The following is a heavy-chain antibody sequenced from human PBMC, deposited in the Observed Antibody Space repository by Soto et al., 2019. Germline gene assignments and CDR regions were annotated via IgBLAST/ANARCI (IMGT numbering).Heavy chain of an antibody. CDR1: CVSITPYF. Sequence: QVQLQESGPGLVKPSETLSLTCTVSCVSITPYFWSWIRQPAGKAPEWVGHIYASGRTTDNPSLKSRVTMFVSQTEVSLRRTSVTAADTAVYYCARHFDVDPSLDQYYFDIWGRGAMVTVSS. J-gene: IGHJ2*01. CDR2: IYASGRT. CDR3: ARHFDVDPSLDQYYFDI. V-gene: IGHV4-4*07. D-gene: IGHD3-9*01.